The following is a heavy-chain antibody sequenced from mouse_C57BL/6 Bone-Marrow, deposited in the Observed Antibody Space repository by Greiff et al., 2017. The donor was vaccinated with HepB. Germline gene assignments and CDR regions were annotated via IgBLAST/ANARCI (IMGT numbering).Heavy chain of an antibody. J-gene: IGHJ4*01. CDR3: AREVLRGYAMDY. CDR1: GFTFSDYY. Sequence: EVQLVESGGGLVQPGGSLKLSCAASGFTFSDYYMYWVRQTPEKRLEWVAYISNGGGSTYYPDTVKGRFTISRDNAKNTLYLQMSRLKSEDTAMYYCAREVLRGYAMDYWGQGTSVTVSS. D-gene: IGHD1-1*01. V-gene: IGHV5-12*01. CDR2: ISNGGGST.